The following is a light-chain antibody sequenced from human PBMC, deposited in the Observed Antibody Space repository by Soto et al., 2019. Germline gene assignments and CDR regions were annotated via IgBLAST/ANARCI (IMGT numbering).Light chain of an antibody. J-gene: IGKJ5*01. CDR2: AAS. CDR1: RVFTTG. Sequence: DFQMTQSPSLGSASVGDGVTITCRPARVFTTGLAWYQQKPGKAPKLLIYAASSLQSGVPSRFSGSGSGTDFTLTISSLQPEDFATYYCQQANSFPITFGQGTRLEIK. CDR3: QQANSFPIT. V-gene: IGKV1D-12*01.